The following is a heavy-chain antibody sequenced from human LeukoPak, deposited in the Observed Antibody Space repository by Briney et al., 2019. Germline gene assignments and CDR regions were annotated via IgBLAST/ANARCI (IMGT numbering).Heavy chain of an antibody. Sequence: PGGSLRLSCAASGFTFTSYAMSWVRQAPGKRLEWVGRIKSKTDGGTTDYAAPVKGRFTISRDDSKNTLYLQMNSLKTEDTAVYYCTTDGAGSGYGDSNDAFDIWGQGTMVTASS. CDR3: TTDGAGSGYGDSNDAFDI. D-gene: IGHD4-17*01. V-gene: IGHV3-15*01. CDR1: GFTFTSYA. J-gene: IGHJ3*02. CDR2: IKSKTDGGTT.